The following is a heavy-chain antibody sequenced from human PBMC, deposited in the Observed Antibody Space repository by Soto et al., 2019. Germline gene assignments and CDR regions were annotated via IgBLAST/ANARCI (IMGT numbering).Heavy chain of an antibody. D-gene: IGHD3-22*01. J-gene: IGHJ4*02. V-gene: IGHV3-30*18. CDR1: GFTFSSYG. CDR3: AKEAWYRYYYDSSGYSSFDY. CDR2: ISYDGSNK. Sequence: GGSLRLSCAASGFTFSSYGMHWVRQAPGKGLEWVAVISYDGSNKYYADSVKGRFTISRDNSKNTLYLQMNSLRAEDTAVYYCAKEAWYRYYYDSSGYSSFDYWGQGTLVTVSS.